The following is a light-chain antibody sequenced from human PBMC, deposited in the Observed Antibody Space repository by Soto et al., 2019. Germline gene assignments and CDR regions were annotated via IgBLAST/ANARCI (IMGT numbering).Light chain of an antibody. CDR2: DNN. Sequence: QSVLTQPPSVSAAPGQKVTISCSGSSSNIGNNDVSWYQQLPGTAPKLLIYDNNKRPSGIPDRFSGSKSATSATLGITGLQTGDEADYYCGTWGSSLSAVVFGGGTKLTVL. J-gene: IGLJ2*01. CDR1: SSNIGNND. V-gene: IGLV1-51*01. CDR3: GTWGSSLSAVV.